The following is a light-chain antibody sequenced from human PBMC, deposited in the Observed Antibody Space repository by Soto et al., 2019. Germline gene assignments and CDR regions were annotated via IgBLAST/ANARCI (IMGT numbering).Light chain of an antibody. CDR1: QSVFYSSNNKNY. J-gene: IGKJ2*01. V-gene: IGKV4-1*01. Sequence: DIVMTQSPDSLAVSLGERATINCKCSQSVFYSSNNKNYLAGYHQKPGQPPKLLIYWASTRESGVPVRFSGSAAGTDFTLTISSMQAEDVAFYYCQQYYTTPYTFGQGTKLEIK. CDR3: QQYYTTPYT. CDR2: WAS.